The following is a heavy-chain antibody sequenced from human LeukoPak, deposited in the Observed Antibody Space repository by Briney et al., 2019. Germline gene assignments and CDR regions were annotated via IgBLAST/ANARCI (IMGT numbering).Heavy chain of an antibody. V-gene: IGHV3-7*03. CDR1: GFAFSTYG. D-gene: IGHD3-9*01. CDR3: ARDLAGYDAFDI. J-gene: IGHJ3*02. Sequence: PGGSLRLSCTASGFAFSTYGMNWVRQAPGKGLEWVANIKQDGSEKYYVDSVKGRFTISRDNAKNSLYLQMNSLRAEDTAVYYCARDLAGYDAFDIWGQGTMVTVSS. CDR2: IKQDGSEK.